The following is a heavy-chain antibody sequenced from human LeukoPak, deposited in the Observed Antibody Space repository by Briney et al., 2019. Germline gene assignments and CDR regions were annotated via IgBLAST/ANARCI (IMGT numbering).Heavy chain of an antibody. J-gene: IGHJ4*02. CDR3: ARDQGGSHHFDY. CDR1: GGSISSYY. V-gene: IGHV4-59*12. D-gene: IGHD1-26*01. Sequence: SETLSLTCTVSGGSISSYYWSWIRQPPGKGLEWIGYIYYSGSTNYNPSLKSRVTMSVDTSKNQFSLKLSSVTAADTAVYYCARDQGGSHHFDYWGQGTLVTVSS. CDR2: IYYSGST.